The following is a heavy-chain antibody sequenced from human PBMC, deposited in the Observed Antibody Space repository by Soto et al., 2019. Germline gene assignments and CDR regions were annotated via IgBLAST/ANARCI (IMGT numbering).Heavy chain of an antibody. CDR3: ARGDRGGFDI. CDR1: EFVFSSYA. J-gene: IGHJ3*02. Sequence: GWSLRLSCAASEFVFSSYAMTWVCQTPGKGLVWVSHILSDGTTTTYADSVKGRFTVSRDNTKNTLYLQMNILRAEDTAVYYCARGDRGGFDIWGQGTVVTVSS. V-gene: IGHV3-74*01. D-gene: IGHD2-15*01. CDR2: ILSDGTTT.